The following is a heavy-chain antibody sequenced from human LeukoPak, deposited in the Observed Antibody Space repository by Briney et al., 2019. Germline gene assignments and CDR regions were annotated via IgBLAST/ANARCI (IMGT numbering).Heavy chain of an antibody. CDR3: AGTSGYEFSDY. CDR1: GYTFTGYY. V-gene: IGHV1-2*02. CDR2: INPNSGGT. D-gene: IGHD5-12*01. Sequence: TSVKVSCKASGYTFTGYYMHWVRQAPGQGLEWMGWINPNSGGTNYAQKFQGRVTMTRDTSISTAYMELSSLRSEDTAVYYCAGTSGYEFSDYWGQGTLVTVSS. J-gene: IGHJ4*02.